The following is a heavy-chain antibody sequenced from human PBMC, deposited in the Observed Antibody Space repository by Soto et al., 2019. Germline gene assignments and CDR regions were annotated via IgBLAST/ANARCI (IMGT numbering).Heavy chain of an antibody. J-gene: IGHJ4*02. Sequence: GESTRLSSAASGLTLSSYSMHWVRQAPGKGLEWVSYISGSGGTIYYADSVKGRFTISRDNAKNSLSVQMNSLRDEDTAVYFCAGETGLRSSGWSYYFDFWGQGT. CDR2: ISGSGGTI. D-gene: IGHD6-19*01. CDR3: AGETGLRSSGWSYYFDF. CDR1: GLTLSSYS. V-gene: IGHV3-48*02.